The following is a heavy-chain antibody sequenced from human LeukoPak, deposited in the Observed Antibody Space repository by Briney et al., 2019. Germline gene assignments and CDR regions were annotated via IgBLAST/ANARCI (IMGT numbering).Heavy chain of an antibody. Sequence: GGSLRLSCVASGFTFSRYWMTWVRQAPGKGLDWVATLIQDGREKHYVDSVKGRFTISRDNAKNSVYLEMNSLRAEDTAVYYCASWGSVAGQRALDYWGQGTLVTVSS. D-gene: IGHD6-19*01. CDR1: GFTFSRYW. V-gene: IGHV3-7*03. CDR3: ASWGSVAGQRALDY. J-gene: IGHJ4*02. CDR2: LIQDGREK.